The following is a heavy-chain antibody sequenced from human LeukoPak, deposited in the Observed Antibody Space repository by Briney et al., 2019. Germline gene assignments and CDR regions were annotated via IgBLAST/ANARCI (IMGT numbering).Heavy chain of an antibody. CDR2: ISDNSGNT. CDR3: SNGRTSSGTLQHDY. J-gene: IGHJ4*02. CDR1: GFTFSSFA. Sequence: GGSLRLSCAASGFTFSSFAMSWVRQAPGQGLEWVSAISDNSGNTYYSDSVKGRFTISRDNSENTLYLQMNSLRAEDTALYYCSNGRTSSGTLQHDYWGQGTLVTVSS. D-gene: IGHD6-19*01. V-gene: IGHV3-23*01.